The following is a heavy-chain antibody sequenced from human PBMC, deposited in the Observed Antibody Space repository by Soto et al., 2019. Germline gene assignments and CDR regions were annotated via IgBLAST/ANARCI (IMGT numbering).Heavy chain of an antibody. V-gene: IGHV1-18*01. Sequence: ASVKVSCKASGYTFTSYGISWVRQAPGQGLEWMGWISAYNGNTNYAQKLQGRVTMTTDTSTSTAYMELRSLRSDDTAVYYCARGVADYDILTGYPLWNYFDYWGQGPLVTVSS. CDR3: ARGVADYDILTGYPLWNYFDY. CDR1: GYTFTSYG. J-gene: IGHJ4*02. D-gene: IGHD3-9*01. CDR2: ISAYNGNT.